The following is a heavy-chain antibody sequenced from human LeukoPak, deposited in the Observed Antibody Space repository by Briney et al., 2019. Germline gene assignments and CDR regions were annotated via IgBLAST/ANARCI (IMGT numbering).Heavy chain of an antibody. V-gene: IGHV3-7*03. CDR2: INQDGSEK. Sequence: GGSLRLSCEASGFTFSSYWMTWVCQAPGKGLEWVANINQDGSEKHYVDSLKGRFTISRDNAKASLYLQMSSLRAEDTAVYYCARGFWNSDFWGQGTLVTVSS. CDR3: ARGFWNSDF. J-gene: IGHJ4*02. D-gene: IGHD1-1*01. CDR1: GFTFSSYW.